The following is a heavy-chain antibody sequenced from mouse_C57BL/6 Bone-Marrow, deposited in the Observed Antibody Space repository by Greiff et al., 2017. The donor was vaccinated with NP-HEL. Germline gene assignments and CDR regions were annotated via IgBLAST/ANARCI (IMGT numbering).Heavy chain of an antibody. Sequence: EVKVEESGGGLVKPGGSLKLSCAASGFTFSDYGMHWVRQAPEKGLEWVAYISSGSSTIYYADTVKGRFTISRDNAKNTLFLQMTSLRSEDTAMYYCARDYDGYFAYWGQGTLVTVSA. CDR3: ARDYDGYFAY. J-gene: IGHJ3*01. CDR2: ISSGSSTI. D-gene: IGHD2-3*01. CDR1: GFTFSDYG. V-gene: IGHV5-17*01.